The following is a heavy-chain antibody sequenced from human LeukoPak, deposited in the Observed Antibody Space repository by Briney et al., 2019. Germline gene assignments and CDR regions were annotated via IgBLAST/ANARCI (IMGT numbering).Heavy chain of an antibody. CDR1: GGTFSSYA. CDR2: IIPILGIA. J-gene: IGHJ4*02. CDR3: AAVDDSSGYYGLI. Sequence: GASAKVSCKASGGTFSSYAISWVRQAPGQGLEWMGRIIPILGIANYAQKFQGRVTITADKSTSTAYMELSSLRSEDTAVYYCAAVDDSSGYYGLIWGQGTLVTVSS. D-gene: IGHD3-22*01. V-gene: IGHV1-69*04.